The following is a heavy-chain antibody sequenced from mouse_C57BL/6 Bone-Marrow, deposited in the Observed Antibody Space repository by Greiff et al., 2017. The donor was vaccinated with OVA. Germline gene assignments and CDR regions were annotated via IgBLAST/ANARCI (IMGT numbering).Heavy chain of an antibody. Sequence: EVKLVESGGGFVQPGGSLKLSCAASGFTFSDYGMAWVRQAPRKGPEWVAFISNLAYSIYYADTVTGRFTISRENAKNTLYLERSSLRSEDTAMYYCARHINYGSRGYFDVWGTGTTVTVSS. J-gene: IGHJ1*03. CDR1: GFTFSDYG. CDR3: ARHINYGSRGYFDV. V-gene: IGHV5-15*01. D-gene: IGHD1-1*01. CDR2: ISNLAYSI.